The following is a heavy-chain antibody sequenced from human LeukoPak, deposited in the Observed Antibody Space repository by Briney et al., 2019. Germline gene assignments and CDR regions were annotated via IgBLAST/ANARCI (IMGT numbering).Heavy chain of an antibody. CDR1: GFTFSNAW. CDR3: ARDPGYNVNDHDVNAFDI. V-gene: IGHV4-4*02. CDR2: IYYSVST. D-gene: IGHD5-24*01. Sequence: GSLRLSCAASGFTFSNAWMSWVRQTPGKGLEWIGTIYYSVSTYYNPSLKSRLSISVDTSKNQFSLKLRSVTAADTGLYYCARDPGYNVNDHDVNAFDIWGQGTMVTVSS. J-gene: IGHJ3*02.